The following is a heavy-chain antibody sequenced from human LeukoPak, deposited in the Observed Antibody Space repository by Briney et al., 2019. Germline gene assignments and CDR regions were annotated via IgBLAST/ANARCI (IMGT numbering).Heavy chain of an antibody. V-gene: IGHV1-69*06. CDR2: IIPIFGTA. D-gene: IGHD3-10*01. J-gene: IGHJ5*02. CDR1: GGTFSSYA. CDR3: ARDRGSGSYDNWFDP. Sequence: ASVKVSCNASGGTFSSYAISWVRQAPGQGLEWMGGIIPIFGTANYAQKFQGRVTITADKSTSTAYMELSSLRSEDTAVYYCARDRGSGSYDNWFDPWGQGTLVTVSS.